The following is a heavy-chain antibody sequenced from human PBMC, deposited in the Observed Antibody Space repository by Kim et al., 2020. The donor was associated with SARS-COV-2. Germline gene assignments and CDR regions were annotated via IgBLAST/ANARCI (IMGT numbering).Heavy chain of an antibody. Sequence: SETLSLTCTVSGGSISSNSYYWGWIRQPPGKGLEWIGSIYYSGSTYYNPSLKSRVTISVDTSKNQFSLKLSSVTAADTAVYYCATDGSSGYYPQSDFWGQGTLVTVSS. CDR3: ATDGSSGYYPQSDF. V-gene: IGHV4-39*01. D-gene: IGHD3-22*01. CDR1: GGSISSNSYY. CDR2: IYYSGST. J-gene: IGHJ4*02.